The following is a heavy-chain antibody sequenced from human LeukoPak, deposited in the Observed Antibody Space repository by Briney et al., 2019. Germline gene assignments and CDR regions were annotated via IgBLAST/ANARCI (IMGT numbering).Heavy chain of an antibody. D-gene: IGHD6-13*01. V-gene: IGHV3-33*08. Sequence: PGGSLRLSCAASGFTFSSYGMHWVRQAPGKGLEWVAVIWYDGSNKYYADSVKGQFTISRDNSKNTLYLQMNSLRAEDTAVYYCARESYSSRTPTFDYWGQGTLVTVSS. CDR3: ARESYSSRTPTFDY. J-gene: IGHJ4*02. CDR1: GFTFSSYG. CDR2: IWYDGSNK.